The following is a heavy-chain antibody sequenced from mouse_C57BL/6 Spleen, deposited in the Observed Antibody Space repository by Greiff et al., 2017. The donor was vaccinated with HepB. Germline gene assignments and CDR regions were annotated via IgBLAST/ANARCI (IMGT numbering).Heavy chain of an antibody. CDR2: IDPSDSYT. CDR1: GYTFTSYW. Sequence: QVQLQQSGAELVMPGASVKLSCKASGYTFTSYWMHWVKQRPGQGLEWIGEIDPSDSYTNYNQKFKGKSTLTVDKSSSTAYMQLSSLTSEDSAVYYCARNYGSSYEGYFDVWGTGTTVTVSS. CDR3: ARNYGSSYEGYFDV. V-gene: IGHV1-69*01. D-gene: IGHD1-1*01. J-gene: IGHJ1*03.